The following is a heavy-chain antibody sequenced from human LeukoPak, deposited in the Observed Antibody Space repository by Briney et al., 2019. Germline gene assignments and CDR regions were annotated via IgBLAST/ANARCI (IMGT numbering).Heavy chain of an antibody. CDR3: ASEYGDYPREARKSDP. CDR1: GGSFSGYY. D-gene: IGHD4-17*01. V-gene: IGHV4-34*01. J-gene: IGHJ5*02. CDR2: INHSGST. Sequence: SETLSLTCAVYGGSFSGYYWSWIRQPPGKGLEWIGEINHSGSTNYNPSLKSRVTISVDTSKNQFSLTLSSATAAGTAVDHRASEYGDYPREARKSDPGGQGTLVTVSS.